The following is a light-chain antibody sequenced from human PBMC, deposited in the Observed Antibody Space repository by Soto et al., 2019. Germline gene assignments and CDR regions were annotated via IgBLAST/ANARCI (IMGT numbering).Light chain of an antibody. Sequence: QSVLTQPASVSGSPGQAITVSCSGTSSDIGAHNFVSWYQQHPGKAPKLIIYEVINRPSGVSDRFPGSKSGNTASLTISGLQSEDEADYYCSSYTSSSTPYVFGTGTKVTVL. V-gene: IGLV2-14*03. CDR1: SSDIGAHNF. CDR3: SSYTSSSTPYV. CDR2: EVI. J-gene: IGLJ1*01.